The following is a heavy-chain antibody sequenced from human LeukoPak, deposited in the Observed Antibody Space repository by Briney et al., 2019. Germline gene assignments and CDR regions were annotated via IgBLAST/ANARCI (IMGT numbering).Heavy chain of an antibody. CDR1: GVSISTYY. V-gene: IGHV4-59*12. D-gene: IGHD3-22*01. J-gene: IGHJ3*02. Sequence: PSETLSLTCTVSGVSISTYYWSWIRQPPGKGLEWIGYIYYSGSTNYNPSLKNRVAISLDTSKNQFSLKLSSVTAADTAVYYCARDLYYYDSSGYWRAPDAFDIWGQGTMVTVSS. CDR2: IYYSGST. CDR3: ARDLYYYDSSGYWRAPDAFDI.